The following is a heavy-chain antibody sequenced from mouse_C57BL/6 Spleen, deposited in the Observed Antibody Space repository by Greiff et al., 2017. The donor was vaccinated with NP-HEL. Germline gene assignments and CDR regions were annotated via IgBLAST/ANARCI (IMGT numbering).Heavy chain of an antibody. J-gene: IGHJ3*01. CDR3: ARPQFAY. Sequence: EVKLVESGGDLVKPGGSLKLSCAASGFTFSSYGMSWVRQTPDKRLEWVATISSGGSYTYYPDSVKGRFTISRDNAKNTLYLQMSSLKSEDTAMYYCARPQFAYWGQGTLVTVSA. V-gene: IGHV5-6*01. CDR2: ISSGGSYT. CDR1: GFTFSSYG.